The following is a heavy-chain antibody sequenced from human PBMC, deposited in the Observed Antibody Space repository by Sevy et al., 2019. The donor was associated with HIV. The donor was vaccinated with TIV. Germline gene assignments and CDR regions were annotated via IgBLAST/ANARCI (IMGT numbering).Heavy chain of an antibody. V-gene: IGHV1-45*02. CDR3: AVRERGCSGGSCYDGFDP. CDR1: GNTFTYHY. D-gene: IGHD2-15*01. Sequence: ASVKVSCKASGNTFTYHYLHWVRQAPGQALEWMGWITPFNGNTNYAQKFQGRVTITWDRSMKTAYTELSSLGSEGTAIYYGAVRERGCSGGSCYDGFDPWGQGTLVTVSS. J-gene: IGHJ5*02. CDR2: ITPFNGNT.